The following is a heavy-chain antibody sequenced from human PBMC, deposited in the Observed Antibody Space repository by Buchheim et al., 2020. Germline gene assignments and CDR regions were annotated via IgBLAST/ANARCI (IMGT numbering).Heavy chain of an antibody. CDR2: IWFDGSNK. V-gene: IGHV3-33*01. D-gene: IGHD3-22*01. J-gene: IGHJ4*02. CDR1: GFIFSSYA. Sequence: QVQLVESGGGVVQPGRSLRLSCEASGFIFSSYAMHWVRQAPGKGLEWVAVIWFDGSNKFYADSVKGRFIISRDNSKNTLNLQMNSLRGEDTAMYYCARDAHDSSGPLDYWGQGTL. CDR3: ARDAHDSSGPLDY.